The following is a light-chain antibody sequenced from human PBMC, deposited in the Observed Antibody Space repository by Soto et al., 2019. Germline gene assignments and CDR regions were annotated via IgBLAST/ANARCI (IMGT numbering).Light chain of an antibody. J-gene: IGLJ1*01. V-gene: IGLV1-51*01. Sequence: QSVLTKPPSVSAAPGQKVTISCSGSSSNIGNNYVSWYQQFPGTAPKLLTYDNNKRPSGIPDRFSGSKSGTSATLGIAGLQTGDEADYYCGTWDASLSAYVLGTGTKVTVL. CDR3: GTWDASLSAYV. CDR2: DNN. CDR1: SSNIGNNY.